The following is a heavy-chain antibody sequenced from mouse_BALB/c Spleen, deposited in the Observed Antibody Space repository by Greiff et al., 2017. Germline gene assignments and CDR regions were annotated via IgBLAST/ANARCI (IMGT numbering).Heavy chain of an antibody. Sequence: VQLQQSGAELMKPGASVKISCKATGYTFSSYWIEWVKQRPGHGLEWIGEILPGSGSTNYNEKFKGKATFTADTSSNTAYMQLSSLTSEDSAVYYCAGYYYGSSYVWFAYWGQGTLVTVSA. D-gene: IGHD1-1*01. CDR2: ILPGSGST. CDR1: GYTFSSYW. V-gene: IGHV1-9*01. J-gene: IGHJ3*01. CDR3: AGYYYGSSYVWFAY.